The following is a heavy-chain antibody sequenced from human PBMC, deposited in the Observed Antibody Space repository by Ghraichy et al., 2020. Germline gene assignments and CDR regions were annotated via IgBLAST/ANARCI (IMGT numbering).Heavy chain of an antibody. CDR3: AKRAYDSSGYYYGADY. Sequence: GSLNISCAASGFTFSSYAMSWVRQAPGKGLEWVSAISGSAYNTYYADSVKGRFTISRDNSKNMLYLQMNSLRAEDAAVYFCAKRAYDSSGYYYGADYWGQGTLVTVSS. CDR1: GFTFSSYA. CDR2: ISGSAYNT. V-gene: IGHV3-23*01. J-gene: IGHJ4*02. D-gene: IGHD3-22*01.